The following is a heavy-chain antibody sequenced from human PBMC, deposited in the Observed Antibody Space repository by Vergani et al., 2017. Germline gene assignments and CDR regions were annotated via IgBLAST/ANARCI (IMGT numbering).Heavy chain of an antibody. D-gene: IGHD2/OR15-2a*01. J-gene: IGHJ4*02. Sequence: DVQLVQSGGGLIQPGGSLRLSCVVSGFTFSKYWMRWVRQAPGKGLEWVANIKRDGSEENYGDSVRGRFTISRDNAKNSVFLQMTSLRAEDTAVYYCASHEYGGDAYWGQGTLVTVSS. CDR3: ASHEYGGDAY. CDR1: GFTFSKYW. CDR2: IKRDGSEE. V-gene: IGHV3-7*01.